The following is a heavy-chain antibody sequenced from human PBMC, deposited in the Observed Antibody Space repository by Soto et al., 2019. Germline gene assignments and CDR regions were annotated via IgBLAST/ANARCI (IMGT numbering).Heavy chain of an antibody. CDR2: ISAYNGNT. Sequence: QVQLVQSGAEVKKPGASVKVSCKASGYTFTSYGISWVRQAPGQGLERMGWISAYNGNTNYAQKLQGRVTMTTDTSASTDYMELRSLRSDDTAVYCCAREARRDGWEMTTNLFDYWGQGTLVTVS. CDR3: AREARRDGWEMTTNLFDY. D-gene: IGHD4-4*01. J-gene: IGHJ4*02. V-gene: IGHV1-18*01. CDR1: GYTFTSYG.